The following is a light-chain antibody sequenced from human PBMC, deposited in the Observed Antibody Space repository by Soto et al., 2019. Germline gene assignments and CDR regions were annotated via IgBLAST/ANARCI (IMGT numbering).Light chain of an antibody. J-gene: IGKJ3*01. Sequence: EIVLTQSPATLSLSPGERATLSCRASQSVSSYLAWYQQKPGQAPRLLIYDASNWATGIPARFSGSGSGTDFTLTISSLEPADFAVYYCQQRSNWPPIFTFGPGTKVDIK. V-gene: IGKV3-11*01. CDR1: QSVSSY. CDR2: DAS. CDR3: QQRSNWPPIFT.